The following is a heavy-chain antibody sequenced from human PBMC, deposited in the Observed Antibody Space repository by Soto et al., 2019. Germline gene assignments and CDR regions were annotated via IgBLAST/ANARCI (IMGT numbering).Heavy chain of an antibody. CDR2: IYPDDSDT. Sequence: EVQLVQSGPEVRKPGESLKISCQASGYSFSNFWIAWVRQMPGEGLEWLGIIYPDDSDTRYSPSFLGQVTISADKSIKTTYLQWSSLKASDTAIYFCASSVLVTSTMNYFDLWGQGTLVTVSS. J-gene: IGHJ4*02. D-gene: IGHD2-8*02. CDR3: ASSVLVTSTMNYFDL. V-gene: IGHV5-51*01. CDR1: GYSFSNFW.